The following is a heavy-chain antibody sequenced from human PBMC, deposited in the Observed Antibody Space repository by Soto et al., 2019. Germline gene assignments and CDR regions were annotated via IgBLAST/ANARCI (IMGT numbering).Heavy chain of an antibody. D-gene: IGHD6-13*01. Sequence: GASVKVSCKASGFTFSNSAVQWVRQARGQRLEWIGWIVVGSGDTNSAQKFQERVTITRDMSTSTAYIELSSLRSEDTAVYYCAATIIAAVGTGYYCGMDVWGQGTTVTVSS. CDR3: AATIIAAVGTGYYCGMDV. J-gene: IGHJ6*02. CDR2: IVVGSGDT. CDR1: GFTFSNSA. V-gene: IGHV1-58*01.